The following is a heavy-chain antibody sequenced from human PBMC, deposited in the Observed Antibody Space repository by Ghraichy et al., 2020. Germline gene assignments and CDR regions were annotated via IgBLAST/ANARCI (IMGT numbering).Heavy chain of an antibody. V-gene: IGHV3-30*02. Sequence: GVLRLSCAASGFTFSSYGMHWVRQAPGKGLEWVAFIRYDGSNKYYADSVKGRFTISRDNSKNTLYLQMNSLRAEDTAVYYCAKVIAVAIGGFDYWGQGTLVTISS. CDR3: AKVIAVAIGGFDY. J-gene: IGHJ4*02. D-gene: IGHD6-19*01. CDR1: GFTFSSYG. CDR2: IRYDGSNK.